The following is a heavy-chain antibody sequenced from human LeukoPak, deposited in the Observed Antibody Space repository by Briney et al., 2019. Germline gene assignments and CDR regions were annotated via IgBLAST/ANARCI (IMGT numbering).Heavy chain of an antibody. J-gene: IGHJ3*02. D-gene: IGHD3-22*01. V-gene: IGHV4-59*02. CDR1: GGSVSNDY. CDR2: IYYSGST. CDR3: ARVELYYDSSGYYDALDI. Sequence: SETLSLTCSVSGGSVSNDYWSWIRQPPGKGLEWIGYIYYSGSTNYNPSLKSRVTISVDTSKNQFPLKLSSVTAADTAVYYCARVELYYDSSGYYDALDIWRQATMVTVSS.